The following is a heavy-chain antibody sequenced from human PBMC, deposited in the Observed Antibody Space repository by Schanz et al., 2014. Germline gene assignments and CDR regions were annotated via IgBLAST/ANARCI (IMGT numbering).Heavy chain of an antibody. CDR3: ARLGTGMAVAGSVIDSYYYYMDV. CDR1: GYTFTSDS. D-gene: IGHD6-19*01. J-gene: IGHJ6*03. V-gene: IGHV1-46*01. Sequence: QVQLVQSGAEVKKPGASVKVSCKASGYTFTSDSMHWARQAPGQGLEWMGMINPSGGSTTYAQKCQGRVTMTRNTSISTAYMELSSLRSEDTAVYYCARLGTGMAVAGSVIDSYYYYMDVWGEGTTVTVSS. CDR2: INPSGGST.